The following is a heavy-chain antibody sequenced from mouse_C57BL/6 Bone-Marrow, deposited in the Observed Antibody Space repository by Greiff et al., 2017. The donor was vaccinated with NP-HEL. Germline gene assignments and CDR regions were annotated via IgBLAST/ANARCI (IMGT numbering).Heavy chain of an antibody. CDR3: ARDADDYPFAY. J-gene: IGHJ3*01. CDR1: GFTFSDFY. D-gene: IGHD2-4*01. CDR2: SRNKANDYTT. Sequence: EVQVVESGGGLVQSGRSLRLSCATSGFTFSDFYMEWVRQAPGKGLEWIAASRNKANDYTTEYSASVKGRFIVSRDTSQSILYLQMNALRAEDTAIYYCARDADDYPFAYWGQGTLVTVSA. V-gene: IGHV7-1*01.